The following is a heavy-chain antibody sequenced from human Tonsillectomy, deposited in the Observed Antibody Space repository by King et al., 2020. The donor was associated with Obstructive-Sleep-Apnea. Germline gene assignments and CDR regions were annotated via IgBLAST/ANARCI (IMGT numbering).Heavy chain of an antibody. J-gene: IGHJ5*02. Sequence: QLVQSGAEVKKPGASVKVSCKASGYTFTDYYMHWMRQAPGQGLEWMGWINPKSGDTDYAQEVLGRVTLTGGTSISTASMELSRLRNDDTAVYYCARAGYSSSWYSSNWFDPWGQGTLVTVSS. CDR2: INPKSGDT. CDR3: ARAGYSSSWYSSNWFDP. D-gene: IGHD6-13*01. V-gene: IGHV1-2*02. CDR1: GYTFTDYY.